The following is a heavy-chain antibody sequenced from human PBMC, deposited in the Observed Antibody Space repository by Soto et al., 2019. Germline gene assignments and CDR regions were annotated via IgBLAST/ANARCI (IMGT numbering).Heavy chain of an antibody. J-gene: IGHJ4*02. D-gene: IGHD4-17*01. CDR1: GFTVSNNY. CDR2: IYSGGAT. V-gene: IGHV3-53*01. CDR3: ARGLGNGDFGDPGDY. Sequence: EVQLVESGGGLIQPGGSLRLSCAGSGFTVSNNYMSWVRQAPGKGLEWVSLIYSGGATYYADSVKGRFTISRDNSKNTVYLKMNSLRAEDTAIYYWARGLGNGDFGDPGDYWGQGTLVTVSS.